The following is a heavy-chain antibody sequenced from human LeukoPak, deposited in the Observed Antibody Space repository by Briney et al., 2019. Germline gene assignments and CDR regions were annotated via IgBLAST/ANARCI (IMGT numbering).Heavy chain of an antibody. CDR2: IIPIFGTA. CDR1: GGTFSSYA. V-gene: IGHV1-69*05. Sequence: SVKVSCKASGGTFSSYAISWVRQAPGQGLEWMGGIIPIFGTANYAQKFQGRVTITTDESTSTAYMELSSLRSEDTAVYYCARESYCSGGSCYSGYYYMDVWGKGTTVTVSS. CDR3: ARESYCSGGSCYSGYYYMDV. J-gene: IGHJ6*03. D-gene: IGHD2-15*01.